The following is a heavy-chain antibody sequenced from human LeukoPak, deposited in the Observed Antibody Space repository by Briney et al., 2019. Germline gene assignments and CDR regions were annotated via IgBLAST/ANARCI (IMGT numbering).Heavy chain of an antibody. CDR3: TRGGYYDSSYDY. J-gene: IGHJ4*02. V-gene: IGHV3-49*03. D-gene: IGHD3-22*01. CDR1: GFTFGAYA. CDR2: IRRKAYGGTT. Sequence: GGSLRLSCTASGFTFGAYAMSWFRQAPGEGLEWVGFIRRKAYGGTTEYAASVKGRFSISRDDSNSIAYLQMNSLKSEDTAVYYFTRGGYYDSSYDYWGQGTLVTVSS.